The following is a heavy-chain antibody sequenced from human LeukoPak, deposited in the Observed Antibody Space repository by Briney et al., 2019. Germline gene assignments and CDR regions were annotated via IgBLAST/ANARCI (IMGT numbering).Heavy chain of an antibody. D-gene: IGHD3-22*01. V-gene: IGHV3-23*01. CDR1: GLSFSSHA. CDR3: AKGLYYYDSNAFDI. J-gene: IGHJ3*02. CDR2: ISGSGGST. Sequence: PGGSLRLSCVASGLSFSSHAMTWVRQTPGKGLEWVSAISGSGGSTYYADSVKGWFTISRDNSKNTLYLQMNSLRAEDTAVYYCAKGLYYYDSNAFDIWGQGTMVTVSS.